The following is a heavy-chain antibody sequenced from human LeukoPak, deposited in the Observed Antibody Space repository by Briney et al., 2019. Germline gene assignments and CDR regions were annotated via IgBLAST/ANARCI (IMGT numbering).Heavy chain of an antibody. CDR3: ARVLRAYDSSGFDWYFDL. D-gene: IGHD3-22*01. Sequence: SETLSLTCTVSGGSISSYYWSWIRQPPGKGLEWIGYIYYSGSTNYNPSLKSRVTISVDTSKNQFSLKLSSVTAADTAVYYCARVLRAYDSSGFDWYFDLWGRGTLVTVSS. CDR1: GGSISSYY. V-gene: IGHV4-59*01. J-gene: IGHJ2*01. CDR2: IYYSGST.